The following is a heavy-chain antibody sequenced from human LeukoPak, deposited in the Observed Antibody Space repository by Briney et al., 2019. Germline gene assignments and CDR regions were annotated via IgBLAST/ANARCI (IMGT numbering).Heavy chain of an antibody. J-gene: IGHJ4*02. V-gene: IGHV4-34*01. Sequence: SETLSLTCAVYGGSFSGYYWSWIRQPPGKGLEWIGEINHSGSTNYNPSLKSRVTISVDTSKNQFSLKLSSVTAADTAVYYCARLALPYFDYWGQGTLVTVSS. CDR3: ARLALPYFDY. CDR1: GGSFSGYY. CDR2: INHSGST.